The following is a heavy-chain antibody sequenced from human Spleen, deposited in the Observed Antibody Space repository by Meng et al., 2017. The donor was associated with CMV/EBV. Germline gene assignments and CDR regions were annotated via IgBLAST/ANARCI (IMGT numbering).Heavy chain of an antibody. CDR1: GYTLTAYY. V-gene: IGHV1-2*02. J-gene: IGHJ6*02. Sequence: ASVKVSCKASGYTLTAYYIHWVRQAPGQGLEWMGWINPNSGGTNYAQKFQGRVTMIRDTSISTAYMELSRLRSDDTAVYYCARDINSGSSRYYDGMEVWGQGTTVTVSS. CDR2: INPNSGGT. D-gene: IGHD6-13*01. CDR3: ARDINSGSSRYYDGMEV.